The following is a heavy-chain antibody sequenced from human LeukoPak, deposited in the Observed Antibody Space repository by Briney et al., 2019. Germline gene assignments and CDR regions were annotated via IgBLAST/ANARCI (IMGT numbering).Heavy chain of an antibody. V-gene: IGHV4-59*01. D-gene: IGHD3-16*02. CDR3: ARVGYYDYVWGSYRPRVNDAFDI. CDR2: IYYSGST. J-gene: IGHJ3*02. CDR1: GGSISSYY. Sequence: PSETLSLTCTVSGGSISSYYWSWIRQPPGKGLEWIGYIYYSGSTNYNPSLKSRVTISVDTSKNQFSLKLSSVTAADTAVYYCARVGYYDYVWGSYRPRVNDAFDIWGQGTMVTVSS.